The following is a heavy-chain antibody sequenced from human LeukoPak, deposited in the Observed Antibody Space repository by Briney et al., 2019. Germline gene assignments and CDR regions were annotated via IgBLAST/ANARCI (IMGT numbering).Heavy chain of an antibody. Sequence: GGSLRLSCAASGFTFSTYWMTWVRQAPGKGLEWVANIKPDGSDKYYAGFVKGRFTISRDNAKNSLFLQMNSLGAEDTAVYYCARYNGGNYKAYDYWGQGTLVTVSS. CDR2: IKPDGSDK. CDR3: ARYNGGNYKAYDY. J-gene: IGHJ4*02. CDR1: GFTFSTYW. V-gene: IGHV3-7*04. D-gene: IGHD4-23*01.